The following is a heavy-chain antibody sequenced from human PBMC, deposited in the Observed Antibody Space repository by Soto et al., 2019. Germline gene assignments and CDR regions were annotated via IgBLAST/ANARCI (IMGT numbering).Heavy chain of an antibody. V-gene: IGHV3-30*18. Sequence: QVQLVESGGGVVQPGRSLRLSCAASGFTFSSYGMHWVRQAPGKGLEWVAVISYDGSNKYYADSVKGRFTISRDNSKNTLFLQMNSLRAEDTAVYHCAKGTYYYGMDVWGQGATVTVSS. CDR2: ISYDGSNK. CDR3: AKGTYYYGMDV. CDR1: GFTFSSYG. J-gene: IGHJ6*02.